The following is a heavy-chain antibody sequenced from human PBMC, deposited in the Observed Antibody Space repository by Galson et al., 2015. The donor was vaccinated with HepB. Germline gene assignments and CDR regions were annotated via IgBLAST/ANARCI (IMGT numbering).Heavy chain of an antibody. D-gene: IGHD3-10*01. CDR2: INPNSGVT. CDR1: GYTFTGYY. Sequence: SVKVSCKASGYTFTGYYIHWVRQAPGQGLEWMGRINPNSGVTDYEQNFQGRVKMTRDTSISTAYMELSGLRSNDTAIYYCARATLWFGALWGQGTLVTVSS. CDR3: ARATLWFGAL. V-gene: IGHV1-2*06. J-gene: IGHJ4*02.